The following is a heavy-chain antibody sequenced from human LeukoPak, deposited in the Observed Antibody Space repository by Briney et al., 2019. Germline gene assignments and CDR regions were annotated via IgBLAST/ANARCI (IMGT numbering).Heavy chain of an antibody. J-gene: IGHJ5*02. D-gene: IGHD2-15*01. CDR3: ARGSPPYCSGGSCYPNWFDP. CDR2: IYYSGST. Sequence: SETLSLTCTVPGGSISSYYWSWIRQPPGKGLEWIGYIYYSGSTNYNPSLKSRVTISVDTSKNQFSLKLSSVTAADTAVYYCARGSPPYCSGGSCYPNWFDPWGQGTLVTVSS. V-gene: IGHV4-59*01. CDR1: GGSISSYY.